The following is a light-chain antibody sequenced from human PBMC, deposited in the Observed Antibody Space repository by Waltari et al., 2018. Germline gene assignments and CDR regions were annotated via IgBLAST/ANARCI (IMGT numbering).Light chain of an antibody. Sequence: QSALTQPASVSGSPGQSITFSCTGINSDVGTCDFVSWYQPHPGKVPKLIIYDVTNRPSGVSNRFSGSKSGNTASLTISGLQSEDEADYYCSSYTSTNSLVFGTGTKVTVL. J-gene: IGLJ1*01. CDR3: SSYTSTNSLV. V-gene: IGLV2-14*03. CDR2: DVT. CDR1: NSDVGTCDF.